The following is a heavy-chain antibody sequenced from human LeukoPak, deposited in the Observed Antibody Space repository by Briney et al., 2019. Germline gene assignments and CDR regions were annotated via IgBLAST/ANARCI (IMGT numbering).Heavy chain of an antibody. Sequence: ASVKVSCKASGYTFISYGISWVRQAPGQGLEWMGWISAYNGNTNYAQKLQGRVTMTTDTSTSTAYMELRSLRSDDTAVYYCARVAYGQWEPLNIDYWGQGTLVTVSS. CDR3: ARVAYGQWEPLNIDY. CDR1: GYTFISYG. V-gene: IGHV1-18*01. J-gene: IGHJ4*02. D-gene: IGHD1-26*01. CDR2: ISAYNGNT.